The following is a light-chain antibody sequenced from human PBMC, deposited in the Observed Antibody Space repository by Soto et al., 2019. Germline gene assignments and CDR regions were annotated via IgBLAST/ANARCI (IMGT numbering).Light chain of an antibody. Sequence: DIVMTQSPDSLAVSLGERATINCKSSQSVLYSSNNKNYLAWYQQKPGQPPKLLIYWASTRESGVPDRFSGSGSGTDFTLTISSLQAEDVAVYYCQQYYSTPPKTFG. V-gene: IGKV4-1*01. CDR1: QSVLYSSNNKNY. CDR2: WAS. J-gene: IGKJ1*01. CDR3: QQYYSTPPKT.